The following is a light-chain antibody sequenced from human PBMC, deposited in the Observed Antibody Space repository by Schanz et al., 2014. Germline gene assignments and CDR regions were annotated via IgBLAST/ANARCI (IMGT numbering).Light chain of an antibody. CDR1: SSDVGGYNF. V-gene: IGLV2-23*02. CDR3: CSYAGDNTLR. CDR2: DVS. J-gene: IGLJ3*02. Sequence: QFALTQPASVSGSPGQSITISCTGSSSDVGGYNFVSWYQHHPGQAPKLLIYDVSKRPSGVYTRFSGSKSGNTASLTISGLQAEDEADYYCCSYAGDNTLRFGGGTKLTVL.